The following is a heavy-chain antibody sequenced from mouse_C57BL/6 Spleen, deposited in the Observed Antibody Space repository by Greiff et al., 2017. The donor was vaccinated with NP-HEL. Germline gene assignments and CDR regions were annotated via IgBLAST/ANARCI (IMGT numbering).Heavy chain of an antibody. Sequence: VQLKESGAELVKPGASVKISCKASGYAFSSYWMNWVKQRPGKGLEWIGQIYPGDGDTNYNGKFKGKATLTADKSSSTAYMQLSSLTSEDSAVYFCARSDPLSMDYWGQGTSVTVSS. J-gene: IGHJ4*01. V-gene: IGHV1-80*01. CDR3: ARSDPLSMDY. CDR2: IYPGDGDT. CDR1: GYAFSSYW.